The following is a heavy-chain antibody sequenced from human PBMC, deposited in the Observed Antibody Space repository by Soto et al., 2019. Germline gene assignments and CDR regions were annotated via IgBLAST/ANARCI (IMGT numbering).Heavy chain of an antibody. CDR1: GGSFSGYF. J-gene: IGHJ3*01. CDR3: ARGGSSDWQVAFDF. CDR2: VNHNGRN. V-gene: IGHV4-34*01. Sequence: QLHQQQWGAGLLKPSETLSLTCAVYGGSFSGYFWNWIRQSPGKGLEWIGKVNHNGRNNYNPSLKSRVTISLDMSKNQISLKLTSVTAADTAVYYCARGGSSDWQVAFDFWGPGTMGTVSS. D-gene: IGHD6-19*01.